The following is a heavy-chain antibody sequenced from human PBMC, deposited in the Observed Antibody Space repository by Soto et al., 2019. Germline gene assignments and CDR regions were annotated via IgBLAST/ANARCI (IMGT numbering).Heavy chain of an antibody. Sequence: PGGSLRLSCAASGFTFGDYWMSWVRQAPGKGLEWVAHIKKDGSENYYVDSVTGRFTVSGDNTKNSLYLQMNSLRAEDTAVYYCAKLGSGYYTGLYFDYWGQGTLVTVSS. CDR3: AKLGSGYYTGLYFDY. CDR2: IKKDGSEN. V-gene: IGHV3-7*03. J-gene: IGHJ4*02. D-gene: IGHD3-3*01. CDR1: GFTFGDYW.